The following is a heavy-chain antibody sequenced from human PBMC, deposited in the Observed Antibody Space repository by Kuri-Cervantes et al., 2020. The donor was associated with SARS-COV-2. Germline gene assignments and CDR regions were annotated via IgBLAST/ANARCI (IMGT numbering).Heavy chain of an antibody. J-gene: IGHJ6*02. CDR2: IYSGASST. Sequence: GESLKISCAASGFTFSSYAMSWVRQAPGKGLEWVSVIYSGASSTYYADSVKGRFTISRDNSKNTLYLQMNSLRAEDTAVYYCAKDQRYYDILTGYLGPSSGHYYYYGMDVWGQGTTVTVSS. CDR3: AKDQRYYDILTGYLGPSSGHYYYYGMDV. D-gene: IGHD3-9*01. CDR1: GFTFSSYA. V-gene: IGHV3-23*03.